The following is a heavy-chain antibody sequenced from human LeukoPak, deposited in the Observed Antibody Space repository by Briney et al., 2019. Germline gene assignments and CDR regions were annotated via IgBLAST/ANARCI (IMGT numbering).Heavy chain of an antibody. D-gene: IGHD5-24*01. V-gene: IGHV3-33*01. J-gene: IGHJ4*02. CDR1: GFTFSSYG. CDR2: IWFDGTNK. CDR3: ARDGYNYAHDY. Sequence: GGSLRLSRASSGFTFSSYGMHWVRQAPGKGLEWVAVIWFDGTNKYYADSVKGRFTISRDNSKNTLYLQMNSLRAEDTAVYYCARDGYNYAHDYWGQGTLVTVSS.